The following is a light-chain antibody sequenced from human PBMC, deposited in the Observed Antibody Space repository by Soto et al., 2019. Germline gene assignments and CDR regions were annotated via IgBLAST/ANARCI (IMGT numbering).Light chain of an antibody. CDR2: DVS. CDR3: SSFTRSNTPVI. CDR1: SSDVGGYDY. V-gene: IGLV2-14*01. Sequence: QSVLTQPASVSGSPGQSITISCTGTSSDVGGYDYVSWFQQYPGKAPKLTIYDVSKRPSGVSDRFSGSKSGNTASLTISGLQAEDEANYYCSSFTRSNTPVIFVGGTKLTVL. J-gene: IGLJ2*01.